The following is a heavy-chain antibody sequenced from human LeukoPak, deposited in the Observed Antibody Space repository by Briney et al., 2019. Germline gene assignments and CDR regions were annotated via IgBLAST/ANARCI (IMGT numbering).Heavy chain of an antibody. CDR3: ARRYDFWSGYYGWFDP. CDR1: GFTFNNYY. D-gene: IGHD3-3*01. V-gene: IGHV3-11*04. J-gene: IGHJ5*02. CDR2: ISISGYST. Sequence: GGSLRLSCAASGFTFNNYYMSWIRRAPGKGLEWISYISISGYSTYYADSVKGRFTISRDNAKNSLYLQMNNLRPEDTAFYYCARRYDFWSGYYGWFDPWGQGTLVTVSS.